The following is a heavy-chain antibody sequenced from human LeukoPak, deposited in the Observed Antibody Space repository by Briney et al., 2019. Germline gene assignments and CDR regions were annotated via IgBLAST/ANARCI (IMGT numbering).Heavy chain of an antibody. CDR1: TFTFSTYW. D-gene: IGHD6-13*01. Sequence: GGSLRLSCAASTFTFSTYWMTWVRQAPGKGPEFVANVNQDGSVKNYVDSVKGRFTISRDNAKNSLYLQMNSLRADDTAVYYCARDPGSSSFDYWGQGTLVTVSS. CDR3: ARDPGSSSFDY. J-gene: IGHJ4*02. V-gene: IGHV3-7*01. CDR2: VNQDGSVK.